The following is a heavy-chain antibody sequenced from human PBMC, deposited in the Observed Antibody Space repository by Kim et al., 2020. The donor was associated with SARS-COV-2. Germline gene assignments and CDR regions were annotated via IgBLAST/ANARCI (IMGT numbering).Heavy chain of an antibody. CDR1: GFTFSSYS. CDR3: ARGALWFGELSLSYYYGMDV. Sequence: GGSLRLSCAASGFTFSSYSMNWVRQAPGKGLEWVSSISSSSSYIYYADSVKGRFTISRDNAKNSLYLQMNSLRAEDTAVYYCARGALWFGELSLSYYYGMDVWGPGTTVTVSS. CDR2: ISSSSSYI. J-gene: IGHJ6*02. V-gene: IGHV3-21*01. D-gene: IGHD3-10*01.